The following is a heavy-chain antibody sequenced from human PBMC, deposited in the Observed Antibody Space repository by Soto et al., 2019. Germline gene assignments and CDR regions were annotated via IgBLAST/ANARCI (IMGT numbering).Heavy chain of an antibody. CDR3: ASHQSSGYFYYGMDV. Sequence: ASVKVSCKASGYTFTSYGISGVRQAPGQGLEWMGWISAYNGNTNYAQKLQGRVTMTTDTSTSTAYMELRSLRSDDTAVYYCASHQSSGYFYYGMDVWGQGTTVTVSS. CDR2: ISAYNGNT. D-gene: IGHD6-19*01. J-gene: IGHJ6*02. V-gene: IGHV1-18*04. CDR1: GYTFTSYG.